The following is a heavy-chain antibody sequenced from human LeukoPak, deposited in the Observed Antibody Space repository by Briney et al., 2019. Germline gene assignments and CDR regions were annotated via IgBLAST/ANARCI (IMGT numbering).Heavy chain of an antibody. CDR2: INPKSVVT. J-gene: IGHJ6*02. CDR3: ARDRLVGSYAPSQDYGMDV. CDR1: GYTFTDYY. V-gene: IGHV1-2*02. Sequence: GASVTVSYKASGYTFTDYYMHWVRQAPGQGLEWMGWINPKSVVTNYAQKFQGRVTMTRDTSISTAYMDLSRLRSDDTAVFFCARDRLVGSYAPSQDYGMDVWGQGSTVTVSS. D-gene: IGHD3-16*01.